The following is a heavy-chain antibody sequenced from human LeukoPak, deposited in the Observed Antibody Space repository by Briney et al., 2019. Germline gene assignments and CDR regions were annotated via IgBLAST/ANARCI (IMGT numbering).Heavy chain of an antibody. CDR2: INPSGGST. Sequence: ASVKVSCKASGYTFTSYYMHWVRQAPGQGLEWMGIINPSGGSTSYAQKFQGRVTMTEDTSTDTAYMELSNLRSEDTAVYYCATVSISFDYGDHTGLDYWGQGTLVTVSS. CDR3: ATVSISFDYGDHTGLDY. J-gene: IGHJ4*02. CDR1: GYTFTSYY. V-gene: IGHV1-46*01. D-gene: IGHD4-17*01.